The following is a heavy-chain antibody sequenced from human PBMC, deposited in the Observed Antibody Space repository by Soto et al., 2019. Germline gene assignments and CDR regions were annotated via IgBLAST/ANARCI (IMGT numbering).Heavy chain of an antibody. V-gene: IGHV3-64D*08. CDR2: ISSNGGNT. J-gene: IGHJ6*02. D-gene: IGHD5-12*01. CDR3: AKDLPSSNSWYVYGMDV. CDR1: GFTFSSYV. Sequence: GGSLRLSCSASGFTFSSYVVHWVRQAPGKGLEYVSVISSNGGNTYYADSVKGRFTISRDNSKNTLYLQMSSLRTEDTAVYYCAKDLPSSNSWYVYGMDVWGQGTTVTVSS.